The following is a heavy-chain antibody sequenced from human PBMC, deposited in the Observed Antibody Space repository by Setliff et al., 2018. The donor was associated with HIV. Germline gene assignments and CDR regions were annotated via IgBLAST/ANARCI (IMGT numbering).Heavy chain of an antibody. Sequence: SVKVSCKASGGTFSSYAISWVRQAPGQGLEWMGGIIPILGPANYAQKFQGRVTITAGEYTTTSYMDLRNLRSEDTAIYYCARGLGNFVPDLIGYFDYWGQGTLVTVSS. J-gene: IGHJ4*02. CDR1: GGTFSSYA. CDR2: IIPILGPA. V-gene: IGHV1-69*13. CDR3: ARGLGNFVPDLIGYFDY. D-gene: IGHD3-3*02.